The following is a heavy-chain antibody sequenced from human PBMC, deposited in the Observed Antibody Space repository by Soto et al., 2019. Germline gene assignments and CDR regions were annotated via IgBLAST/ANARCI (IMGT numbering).Heavy chain of an antibody. CDR1: GDSVSSNSAA. Sequence: PSQTLSLTCAISGDSVSSNSAAWNWIRQSPSRGLEWLGRTYYRSRWYNDYAVSVRSRITVNPDTSKNQFSLQLTSVTPEDTAVYYCARTAVPAIHYYFYVIDVWGHGTTVTVSS. CDR3: ARTAVPAIHYYFYVIDV. D-gene: IGHD1-1*01. V-gene: IGHV6-1*01. J-gene: IGHJ6*02. CDR2: TYYRSRWYN.